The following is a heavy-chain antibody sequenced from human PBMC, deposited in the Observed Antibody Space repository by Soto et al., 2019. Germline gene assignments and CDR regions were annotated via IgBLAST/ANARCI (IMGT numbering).Heavy chain of an antibody. CDR3: ARIKRGYSYGSIIDF. CDR1: GGSISSYY. D-gene: IGHD5-18*01. Sequence: PAETLSLTCTVSGGSISSYYWSWIRQPPGRGLKWIGYIFYSGSADYTPSLKSRATISVDTSKNQFSLKLRSVTAADAAVYYCARIKRGYSYGSIIDFWGQGIPVTVSS. CDR2: IFYSGSA. J-gene: IGHJ4*02. V-gene: IGHV4-59*01.